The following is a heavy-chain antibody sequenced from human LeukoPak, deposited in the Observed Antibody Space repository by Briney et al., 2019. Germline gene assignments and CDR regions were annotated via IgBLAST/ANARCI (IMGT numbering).Heavy chain of an antibody. CDR3: VKLSSGSGSKFGFDS. CDR2: ITNSGVTT. V-gene: IGHV3-23*01. CDR1: GFSFGSYA. Sequence: GGSLRLSCAASGFSFGSYAMSWVRQTPGKSLEWVSIITNSGVTTYYADSVRGRFTISRDNSKNILYLQMYSLRAEDTAVYYCVKLSSGSGSKFGFDSWGQGTLVTVLS. D-gene: IGHD6-19*01. J-gene: IGHJ4*02.